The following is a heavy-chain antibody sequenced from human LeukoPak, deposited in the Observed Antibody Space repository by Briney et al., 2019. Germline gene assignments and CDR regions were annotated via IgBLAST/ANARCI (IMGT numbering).Heavy chain of an antibody. CDR3: ARESTVTTQTSDY. V-gene: IGHV3-11*04. CDR1: GFTFSSYW. Sequence: GGSLRLSCAASGFTFSSYWMSWIRQAPGKGLEWVSYISSSGSTIYYADSVKGRFTISRDNAKNSLYLQMNSLRAEDTAVYYCARESTVTTQTSDYWGQGTLVTVSS. J-gene: IGHJ4*02. CDR2: ISSSGSTI. D-gene: IGHD4-17*01.